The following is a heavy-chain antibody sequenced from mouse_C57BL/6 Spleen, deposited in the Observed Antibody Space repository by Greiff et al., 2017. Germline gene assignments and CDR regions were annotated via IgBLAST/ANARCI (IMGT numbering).Heavy chain of an antibody. Sequence: QVQLQQSGAELVRPGASVTLSCKASGYTFTDYEMHWVKRTPVHGLEWIGAIDPETGGTAYNQKFKGKAILTADKSSSTAYMELRSLTSEDSAVYYCTRAYSNYAMDYWGQGTSVTVSS. CDR3: TRAYSNYAMDY. CDR1: GYTFTDYE. V-gene: IGHV1-15*01. D-gene: IGHD2-5*01. J-gene: IGHJ4*01. CDR2: IDPETGGT.